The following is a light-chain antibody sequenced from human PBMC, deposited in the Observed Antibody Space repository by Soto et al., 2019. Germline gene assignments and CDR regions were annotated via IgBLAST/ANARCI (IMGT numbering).Light chain of an antibody. CDR1: SSNIGNNY. Sequence: QSVLTQPPSVSAAPGQKVTISCSGSSSNIGNNYVSWYQQLPGTAPQLLIYENNKRPSGIPDRFAGSKSGTSATLGITGLQTGDEADYYCGTWDSSLSAPSFGGGTKLTVL. J-gene: IGLJ3*02. CDR3: GTWDSSLSAPS. CDR2: ENN. V-gene: IGLV1-51*02.